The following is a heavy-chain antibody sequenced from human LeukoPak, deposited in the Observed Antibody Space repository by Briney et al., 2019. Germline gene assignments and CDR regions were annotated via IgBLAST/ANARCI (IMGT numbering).Heavy chain of an antibody. CDR1: GYTFTGYY. V-gene: IGHV1-2*02. D-gene: IGHD2-2*01. CDR2: INPNSGDT. J-gene: IGHJ6*03. CDR3: ARDGGFCRSATCSYYYMDV. Sequence: GASVKVSCKASGYTFTGYYMHWVRQAPGQGLEWMGWINPNSGDTNYVEKFQGRVTMTRDTSISTAYMELSRLRSDDTAVYYCARDGGFCRSATCSYYYMDVWGKGTTVTVSS.